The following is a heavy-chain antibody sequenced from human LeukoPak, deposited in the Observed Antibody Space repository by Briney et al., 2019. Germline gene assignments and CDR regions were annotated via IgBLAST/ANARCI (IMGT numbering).Heavy chain of an antibody. D-gene: IGHD3-10*01. CDR1: GGTFSSYA. J-gene: IGHJ4*02. V-gene: IGHV1-69*13. CDR3: ARVGPSGREFSGASDY. CDR2: IIPIFGTA. Sequence: GASVKVSCKASGGTFSSYAISWVRQAPGQGLEWMGGIIPIFGTANYAQKFQGRVTITADESTSTAYMELSSLRSEDTAVYYCARVGPSGREFSGASDYWGQGTLVTVSS.